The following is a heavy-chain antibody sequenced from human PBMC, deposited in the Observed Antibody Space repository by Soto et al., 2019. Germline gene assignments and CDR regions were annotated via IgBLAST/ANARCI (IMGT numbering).Heavy chain of an antibody. V-gene: IGHV3-21*01. CDR1: GFTFSSYS. Sequence: GGSLRLSCAASGFTFSSYSMNWVRQAPGKGLEWVSSVSSSSSYIYYADSVKGRFTISRDNAKNSLYLQMNSLRAEDTAVYYCARSIIEERSIAVAGFDYWGQGTLVTVSS. CDR3: ARSIIEERSIAVAGFDY. CDR2: VSSSSSYI. J-gene: IGHJ4*02. D-gene: IGHD6-19*01.